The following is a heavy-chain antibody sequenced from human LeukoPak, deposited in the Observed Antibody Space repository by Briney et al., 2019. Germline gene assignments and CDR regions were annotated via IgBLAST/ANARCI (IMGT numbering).Heavy chain of an antibody. J-gene: IGHJ4*02. Sequence: GGSLRLSCAASGFTFDDYAMHWVRQPPGKGLEWVSGISWNSGSIGYADSVKGRFTISRDNAKNSLYLQMNSLRAEDTALYYCALLAVAGTRNEDYWGQGTLVTVSS. CDR1: GFTFDDYA. CDR3: ALLAVAGTRNEDY. D-gene: IGHD6-19*01. CDR2: ISWNSGSI. V-gene: IGHV3-9*01.